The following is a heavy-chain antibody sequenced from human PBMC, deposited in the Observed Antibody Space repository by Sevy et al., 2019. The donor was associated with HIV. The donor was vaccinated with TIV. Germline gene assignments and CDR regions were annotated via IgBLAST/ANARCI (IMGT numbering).Heavy chain of an antibody. D-gene: IGHD3-10*01. V-gene: IGHV1-46*01. CDR1: GYSFTSYH. CDR2: INPRGGST. Sequence: ASVKVSCRASGYSFTSYHMHWVRQAPGQGLEWMGIINPRGGSTSYTQKFQGRVTMTRDTSTNTVYMELRSLRSEDTAVYYCARDPIHLSGSGSYSSQNLFDPWGQGTLVTVSS. J-gene: IGHJ5*02. CDR3: ARDPIHLSGSGSYSSQNLFDP.